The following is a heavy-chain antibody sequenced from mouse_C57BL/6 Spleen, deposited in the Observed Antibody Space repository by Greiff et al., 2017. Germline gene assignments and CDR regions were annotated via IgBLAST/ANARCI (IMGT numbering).Heavy chain of an antibody. CDR3: ARDRIYDGYYWYFEV. CDR1: GFTFSSYA. D-gene: IGHD2-3*01. CDR2: ISDGGSYT. J-gene: IGHJ1*03. V-gene: IGHV5-4*01. Sequence: EVQVVESGGGLVKPGGSLKLSCAASGFTFSSYAMSWVRQTPEKRLEWVATISDGGSYTYYPDNVKGRFTISRDNAKNNLYLQMSHLKSEDTAMYYCARDRIYDGYYWYFEVWGTGTTVTVSS.